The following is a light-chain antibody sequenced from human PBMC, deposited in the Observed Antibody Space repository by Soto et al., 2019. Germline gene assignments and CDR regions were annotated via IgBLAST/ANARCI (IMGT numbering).Light chain of an antibody. J-gene: IGKJ4*01. V-gene: IGKV3-11*01. CDR1: QSVSRY. CDR3: QQRSDWPST. Sequence: EIVLTQSPATLSLSPGERATLSCRASQSVSRYLAWYQQKPGQAPRLLIYDASNRATGIPARFSGSGSGTDFTLTSSSLEPEEFAVDYCQQRSDWPSTFGGGTKVQIK. CDR2: DAS.